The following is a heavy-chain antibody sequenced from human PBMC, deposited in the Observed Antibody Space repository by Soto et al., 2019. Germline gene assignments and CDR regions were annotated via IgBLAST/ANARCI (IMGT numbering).Heavy chain of an antibody. CDR2: ISSSSSTI. Sequence: EVQLVESGGGLVQPGGSLRLSCAASGFTFSSYSMNWVRQAPGKGLEWDSYISSSSSTIYYADSVKGRFTISRDNAKNSLYLQMNSLRDEDTAVYYCARRCSSSWPCFDYWGQGTLVTVSS. CDR1: GFTFSSYS. J-gene: IGHJ4*02. CDR3: ARRCSSSWPCFDY. D-gene: IGHD6-13*01. V-gene: IGHV3-48*02.